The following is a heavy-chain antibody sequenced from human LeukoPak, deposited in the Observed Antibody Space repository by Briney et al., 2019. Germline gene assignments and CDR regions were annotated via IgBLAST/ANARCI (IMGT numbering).Heavy chain of an antibody. Sequence: SETLSLTCTVSGGSIRSSYYYWGWIRQPPGKGLEWIGEINHSGSTNYNPSLKSRVTISVDTSKNQFSLKLSSVTAADTAVYYCARGDSSGWFDYWGQGTLVTVSS. V-gene: IGHV4-39*07. CDR1: GGSIRSSYYY. CDR2: INHSGST. D-gene: IGHD6-19*01. CDR3: ARGDSSGWFDY. J-gene: IGHJ4*02.